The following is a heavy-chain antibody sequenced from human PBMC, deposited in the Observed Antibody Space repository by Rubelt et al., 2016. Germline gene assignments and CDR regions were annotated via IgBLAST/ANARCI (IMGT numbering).Heavy chain of an antibody. CDR2: INAGNGNT. D-gene: IGHD4-17*01. CDR1: GYTFTSYA. J-gene: IGHJ4*02. Sequence: QVQLVQSGAEVKKPGASVKVSCKASGYTFTSYAMHWVRQAPGQRLEWMGWINAGNGNTKYSQKFQGRVTITRDTSASTAYMELSGLRSDDTAVYYCAVTQRSGDYVEGNLDYWGQGTLVTVSS. V-gene: IGHV1-3*01. CDR3: AVTQRSGDYVEGNLDY.